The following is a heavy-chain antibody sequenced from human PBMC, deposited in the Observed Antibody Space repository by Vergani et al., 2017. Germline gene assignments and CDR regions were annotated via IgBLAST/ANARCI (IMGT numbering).Heavy chain of an antibody. CDR1: GFTFSSYG. D-gene: IGHD6-19*01. V-gene: IGHV3-33*01. Sequence: QVQLVESGGGVVQPGRSLRLSCAASGFTFSSYGMHWVRQAPGKGLEWVAVIWYDGSNKYYADSVKGRFTISRDNSKNTLYLQMNSLRAEDTAVYYCARGLSIAVAPYFDYWGQGTLVTVSS. CDR3: ARGLSIAVAPYFDY. J-gene: IGHJ4*02. CDR2: IWYDGSNK.